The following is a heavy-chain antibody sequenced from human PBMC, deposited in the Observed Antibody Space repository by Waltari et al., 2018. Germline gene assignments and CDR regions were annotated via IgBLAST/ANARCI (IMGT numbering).Heavy chain of an antibody. V-gene: IGHV4-38-2*01. CDR2: IYHSGST. J-gene: IGHJ6*02. CDR3: ARYYYYGMDV. CDR1: GYSISSGYY. Sequence: QVQLQESGPGLVKPSETLSLTCAVSGYSISSGYYWGWIRQPPGKGLEWIGSIYHSGSTYYNPSLKSRVTISVDTSKNQFSLKLSSVTAADTAVYYCARYYYYGMDVWGQGTTVTVSS.